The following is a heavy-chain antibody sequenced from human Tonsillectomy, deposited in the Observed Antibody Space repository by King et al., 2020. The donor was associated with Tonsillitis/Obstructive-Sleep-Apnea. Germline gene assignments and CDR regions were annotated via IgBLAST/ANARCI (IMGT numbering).Heavy chain of an antibody. Sequence: VQLVESGGGLVQPGGSLRLSCAASGFTFSSYWMHWVRQAPGKGLVWVSRINSDGSNTRYADSVKGRFTISRDNAKNTLYLQMNSLRAEETAVYYCARATWELHYFDYWGQGTLVTVSS. V-gene: IGHV3-74*01. CDR2: INSDGSNT. CDR1: GFTFSSYW. J-gene: IGHJ4*02. D-gene: IGHD1-26*01. CDR3: ARATWELHYFDY.